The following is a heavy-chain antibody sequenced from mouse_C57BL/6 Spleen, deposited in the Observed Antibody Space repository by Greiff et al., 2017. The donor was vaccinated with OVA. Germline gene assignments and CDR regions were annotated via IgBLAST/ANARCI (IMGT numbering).Heavy chain of an antibody. CDR2: INPGSGGT. D-gene: IGHD2-1*01. CDR3: ARGNYDATYAMDY. Sequence: VKVVESGAELVRPGTSVKVSCKASGYAFTNYLIEWVKQRPGQGLEWIGVINPGSGGTNYNEKFKGKATLTADKSSSTAYMQLSSLTSEDSAVYFCARGNYDATYAMDYWGQGTSVTVSS. CDR1: GYAFTNYL. V-gene: IGHV1-54*01. J-gene: IGHJ4*01.